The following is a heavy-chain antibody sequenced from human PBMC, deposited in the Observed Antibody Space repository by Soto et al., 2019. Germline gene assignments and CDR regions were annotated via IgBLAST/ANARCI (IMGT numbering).Heavy chain of an antibody. Sequence: ASVKVSCKVSGYTLTELSMHWVRQAPGKGLEWMGGLDPEDGETIYAQKFQGRVTMTEDTSTDTAYMELSSLRSEDTAVYYCATAGIVGATETPYYYYGMDVWGQGTTVTVSS. CDR1: GYTLTELS. V-gene: IGHV1-24*01. CDR2: LDPEDGET. CDR3: ATAGIVGATETPYYYYGMDV. D-gene: IGHD1-26*01. J-gene: IGHJ6*02.